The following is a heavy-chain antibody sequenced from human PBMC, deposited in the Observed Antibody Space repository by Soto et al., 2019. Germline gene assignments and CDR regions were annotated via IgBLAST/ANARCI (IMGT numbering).Heavy chain of an antibody. D-gene: IGHD3-16*01. CDR1: DGSANSGNYY. V-gene: IGHV4-61*01. J-gene: IGHJ4*02. CDR2: IYYIGTT. Sequence: SETPSLTCRVSDGSANSGNYYWSWIRQPPGKGLEWIGHIYYIGTTDYNPSLKSRVTISVDTSKNQFSLKVTSVTAADTAVYFCAREEKQLSRYGGDFDYWGQGILVTVSS. CDR3: AREEKQLSRYGGDFDY.